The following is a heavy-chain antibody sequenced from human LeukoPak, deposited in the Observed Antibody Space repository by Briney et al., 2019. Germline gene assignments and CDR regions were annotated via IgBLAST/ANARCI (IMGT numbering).Heavy chain of an antibody. CDR2: ISGSGGST. D-gene: IGHD6-19*01. CDR1: GFTFSSYA. Sequence: GGSLRLSCAASGFTFSSYAMSWVRQAPGKGLEWVSAISGSGGSTYYADSVKGRFTISRDNSKNTLYLQMNSLRAEDTAVYYCAKDGVSVLYRIAVAGTSGAYFDYWGQGTLVTVSS. V-gene: IGHV3-23*01. CDR3: AKDGVSVLYRIAVAGTSGAYFDY. J-gene: IGHJ4*02.